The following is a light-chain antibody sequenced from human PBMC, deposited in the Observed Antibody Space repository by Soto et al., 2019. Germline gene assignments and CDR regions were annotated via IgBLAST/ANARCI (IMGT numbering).Light chain of an antibody. CDR3: QQYGRSPYT. J-gene: IGKJ2*01. CDR1: QTASSSH. CDR2: DAS. Sequence: DIVLRHPPGTLSLSPGERATVSCRASQTASSSHLAWYQQKPGQAPRLLIYDASSRATGISDRFSGSGSGTDFTLTISRLESEDFAVYYCQQYGRSPYTFGQGTKVDIK. V-gene: IGKV3-20*01.